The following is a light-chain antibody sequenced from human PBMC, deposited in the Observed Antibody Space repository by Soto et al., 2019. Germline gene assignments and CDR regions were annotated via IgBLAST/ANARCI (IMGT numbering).Light chain of an antibody. CDR2: SNS. V-gene: IGLV1-44*01. Sequence: QSVLTQPPSASGTPGQRVTNSCSGSSSNIGSNTVNWYQQLPGTAPKLLIYSNSQRPSGVPDRFSGSKSGTSASLAISGLQSEDDADYYCAAWDDSLNGFYVFGTGTKLTVL. J-gene: IGLJ1*01. CDR3: AAWDDSLNGFYV. CDR1: SSNIGSNT.